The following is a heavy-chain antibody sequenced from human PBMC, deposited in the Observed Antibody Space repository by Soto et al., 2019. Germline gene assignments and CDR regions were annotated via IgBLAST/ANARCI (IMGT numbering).Heavy chain of an antibody. D-gene: IGHD4-17*01. Sequence: SETLSLTCAVYGGSFSGYDWSWIRQPPGKGLEWIGEINHSGSTNYNPSLKSRVTISVDTSKNQFSLKLSSVTAEDTAVYYCAKSGRYGDYVSNSYYFDYWGQGTLVTVSS. CDR1: GGSFSGYD. J-gene: IGHJ4*02. V-gene: IGHV4-34*01. CDR3: AKSGRYGDYVSNSYYFDY. CDR2: INHSGST.